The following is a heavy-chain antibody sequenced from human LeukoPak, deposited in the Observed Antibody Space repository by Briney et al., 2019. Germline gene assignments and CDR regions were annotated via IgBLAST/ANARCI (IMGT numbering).Heavy chain of an antibody. J-gene: IGHJ6*02. CDR2: IRYDGSNK. CDR1: GFTFSSYG. V-gene: IGHV3-30*02. Sequence: RTGGSLRLSCAASGFTFSSYGMHWVRQAPGKGLEWVAFIRYDGSNKYYADSVKGRFTISRDNSKNTRYLQMNSLRAEDTAVYYCARDTGRLYYYYGMDVWGQGTTVTVSS. D-gene: IGHD2-21*02. CDR3: ARDTGRLYYYYGMDV.